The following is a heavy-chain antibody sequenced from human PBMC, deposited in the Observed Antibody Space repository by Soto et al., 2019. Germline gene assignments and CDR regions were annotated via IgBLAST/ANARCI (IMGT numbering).Heavy chain of an antibody. J-gene: IGHJ5*02. CDR3: ARVMAAMQNWLDP. CDR1: GGSISSIDYL. D-gene: IGHD2-2*01. V-gene: IGHV4-30-4*01. CDR2: IYHTGTT. Sequence: SETLSLTCSVSGGSISSIDYLWSWIRQPPGKGLEWIGFIYHTGTTYYNPSLRSRVTISIDTSKSQFSMKLNSVTAADTAVYYCARVMAAMQNWLDPWGQGTLVTVSS.